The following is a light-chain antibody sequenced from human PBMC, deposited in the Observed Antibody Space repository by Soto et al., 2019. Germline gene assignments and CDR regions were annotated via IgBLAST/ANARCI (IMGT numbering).Light chain of an antibody. Sequence: QAVVTQEHSLTVSPGGTVTLTCASSTGQVTSDYYTNWFQQKPGQAPRALIYSTTKKHSWTPPRFSGSLLGGKAALTLSGVQPEDEADYYCLLYYGAAVVFCGGTKLTVL. J-gene: IGLJ2*01. CDR1: TGQVTSDYY. CDR3: LLYYGAAVV. V-gene: IGLV7-43*01. CDR2: STT.